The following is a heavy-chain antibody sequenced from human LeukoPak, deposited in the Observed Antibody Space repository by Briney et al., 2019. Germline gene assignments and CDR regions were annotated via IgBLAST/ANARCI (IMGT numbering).Heavy chain of an antibody. Sequence: ASVKVSCKTSGYTFPSYGISWVRQAPGQGLEWMGWISAYNGNTNYAQKLQGRVTMTTDTSTSTAYMELRSLRSDDTAVYYCARVGIQLWLQWFDPWGQGTLVTVSS. CDR2: ISAYNGNT. CDR3: ARVGIQLWLQWFDP. D-gene: IGHD5-18*01. J-gene: IGHJ5*02. V-gene: IGHV1-18*01. CDR1: GYTFPSYG.